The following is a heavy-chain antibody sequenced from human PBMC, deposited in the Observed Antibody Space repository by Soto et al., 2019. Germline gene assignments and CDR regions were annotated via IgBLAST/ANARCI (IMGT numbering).Heavy chain of an antibody. J-gene: IGHJ4*02. CDR1: GFTFSSYG. D-gene: IGHD6-19*01. V-gene: IGHV3-33*01. CDR2: IGYVGSNK. CDR3: ARDQQWLVRFYFDF. Sequence: QVQLVESGGGVVQPGNSLRLSCAASGFTFSSYGMNWVRQAPGQGLEWVAVIGYVGSNKYYADYVKGRFTISRDNSKNTLYLQMNSLRAEDTAAYYCARDQQWLVRFYFDFWGQGTLVTVSS.